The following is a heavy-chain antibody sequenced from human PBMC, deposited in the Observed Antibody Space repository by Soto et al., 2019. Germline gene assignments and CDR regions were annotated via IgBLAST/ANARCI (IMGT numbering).Heavy chain of an antibody. CDR3: AAKVLLWFGEFASNWFDP. J-gene: IGHJ5*02. Sequence: SETLSLTCTVSGGSISSGPSYWGWIRQPPGQGLEWIGNIYYIGNTYYNSSLKSRVTISVDTSKNQFSLKLSSVTAADTAVYYCAAKVLLWFGEFASNWFDPWGQGTLVTVSS. CDR1: GGSISSGPSY. D-gene: IGHD3-10*01. CDR2: IYYIGNT. V-gene: IGHV4-39*07.